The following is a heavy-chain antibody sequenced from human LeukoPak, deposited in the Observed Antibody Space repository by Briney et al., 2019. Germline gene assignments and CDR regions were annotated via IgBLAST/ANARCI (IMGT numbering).Heavy chain of an antibody. V-gene: IGHV3-13*01. CDR1: GFTFSRYD. J-gene: IGHJ4*02. Sequence: GGSLRLSCAASGFTFSRYDMHWVRQATGKGLEWVSAIGTAGDTSYPGSVKGRFTISKQNANNSLYLQMNSLRAGDTAVYYCARGGYSGSYSPFDYWGQGTLVTVSS. D-gene: IGHD1-26*01. CDR3: ARGGYSGSYSPFDY. CDR2: IGTAGDT.